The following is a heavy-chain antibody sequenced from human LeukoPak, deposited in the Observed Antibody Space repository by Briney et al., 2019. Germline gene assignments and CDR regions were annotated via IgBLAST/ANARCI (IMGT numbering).Heavy chain of an antibody. CDR3: ARSESVLRFLEWSPGWFDP. CDR2: ISAYNGNT. CDR1: GYTFTSYG. J-gene: IGHJ5*02. V-gene: IGHV1-18*01. Sequence: ASVKVSCKASGYTFTSYGISWVRQAPGQGLEWMGWISAYNGNTNYAQKLQGRVTMTTDTSTSTAYMELRSLRSDDTAVYYCARSESVLRFLEWSPGWFDPWGQGTLVTVSS. D-gene: IGHD3-3*01.